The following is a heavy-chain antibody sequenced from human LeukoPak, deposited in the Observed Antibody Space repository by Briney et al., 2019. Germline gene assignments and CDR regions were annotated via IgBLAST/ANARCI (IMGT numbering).Heavy chain of an antibody. D-gene: IGHD2-21*02. CDR2: VSVIKSGNT. CDR3: SREFPFCGADCFSGVFDI. J-gene: IGHJ3*02. V-gene: IGHV1-18*01. Sequence: ASVEVSRKASGYTLCSYWINWVRQGPGAGGEWVGWVSVIKSGNTRYAQNFQGRLTMTTDTSTTTAYMELRSLRSDDTAVYYCSREFPFCGADCFSGVFDIWGQGTMVTVS. CDR1: GYTLCSYW.